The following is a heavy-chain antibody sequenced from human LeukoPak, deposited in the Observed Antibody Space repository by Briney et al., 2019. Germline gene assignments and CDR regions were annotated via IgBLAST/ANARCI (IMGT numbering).Heavy chain of an antibody. CDR1: GFTFSSSA. D-gene: IGHD1-26*01. J-gene: IGHJ4*02. CDR2: ISSSGGTT. CDR3: ARSASYLGHFDY. Sequence: GGSLRLSCAASGFTFSSSAMHWVRQVPGKGLEFVSAISSSGGTTYYADSVKGRFTISRDNSKNTLYLQMGSLRAEDMAVYYCARSASYLGHFDYWGQGTLVTVSS. V-gene: IGHV3-64*02.